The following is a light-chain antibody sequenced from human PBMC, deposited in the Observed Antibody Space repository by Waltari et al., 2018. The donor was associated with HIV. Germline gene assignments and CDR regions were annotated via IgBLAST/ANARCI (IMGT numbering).Light chain of an antibody. V-gene: IGKV1-39*01. CDR3: QQSSDLPST. Sequence: DIQMTQSPSSLSASIGDRVTIPCRASQNIYHYLNGYQHEPGKPPKLLIYAAYTLQSGVPSRFSASGSVTDFTLTIDNLQPEDFATYYCQQSSDLPSTFGPGTKVDLK. J-gene: IGKJ3*01. CDR2: AAY. CDR1: QNIYHY.